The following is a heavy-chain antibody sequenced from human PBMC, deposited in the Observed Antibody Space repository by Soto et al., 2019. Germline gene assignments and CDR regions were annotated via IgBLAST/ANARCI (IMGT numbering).Heavy chain of an antibody. V-gene: IGHV4-39*01. Sequence: SETLSLTCTVSGGSISSSSYYWGWIRQPPGKGLEWIGSIYYSGSTYYNPSLKSRVTISVDTSKNQFSLKLSSVAASDTAMYYCARHLAAAGGYYGDWGQGTLVTVSS. CDR2: IYYSGST. CDR3: ARHLAAAGGYYGD. D-gene: IGHD3-10*01. J-gene: IGHJ4*02. CDR1: GGSISSSSYY.